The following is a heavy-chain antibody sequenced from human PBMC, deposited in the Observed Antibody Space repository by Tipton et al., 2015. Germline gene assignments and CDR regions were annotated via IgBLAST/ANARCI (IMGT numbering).Heavy chain of an antibody. D-gene: IGHD3-22*01. Sequence: TLSLTCTVSGGSLISSTHYWGWIRQPPGKGLEWIGSIYFSGNTYYSPSLKSRVTISVDTSKRQFSLKLRSVTAADTAVYFCARQTTLVYYDSAGYFFRGHAFDVWGQGTMVTVSS. CDR1: GGSLISSTHY. CDR2: IYFSGNT. J-gene: IGHJ3*01. CDR3: ARQTTLVYYDSAGYFFRGHAFDV. V-gene: IGHV4-39*01.